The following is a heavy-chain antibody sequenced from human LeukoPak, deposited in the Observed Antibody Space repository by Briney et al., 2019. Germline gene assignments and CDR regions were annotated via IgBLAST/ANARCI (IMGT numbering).Heavy chain of an antibody. CDR1: GFIFSSHW. D-gene: IGHD5/OR15-5a*01. CDR2: INTDGSST. CDR3: ARGVSGTSPDI. J-gene: IGHJ3*02. Sequence: GGSLRLSCAASGFIFSSHWMHWVRQAPEKGLVWVSRINTDGSSTDYADSVKGRFTISRDNAKNTVYLQMNSLRAEDTAVYYCARGVSGTSPDIWGLGTMVTVS. V-gene: IGHV3-74*01.